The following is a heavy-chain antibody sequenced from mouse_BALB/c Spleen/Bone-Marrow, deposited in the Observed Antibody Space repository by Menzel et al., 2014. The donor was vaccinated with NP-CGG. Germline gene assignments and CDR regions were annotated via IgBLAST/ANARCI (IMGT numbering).Heavy chain of an antibody. CDR1: GFTFSSYT. CDR2: ISSGGSYT. V-gene: IGHV5-6-4*01. CDR3: TRDGKGNYDYAMDY. Sequence: DVKLVESGGGLVKPGGSLKLSCAASGFTFSSYTMSWVRQTPEKRLEWVATISSGGSYTYYPDSVKGRFTISRDNAKNTLYLQISSLKSEDTAMYYCTRDGKGNYDYAMDYWGQGTSVTVSS. D-gene: IGHD2-1*01. J-gene: IGHJ4*01.